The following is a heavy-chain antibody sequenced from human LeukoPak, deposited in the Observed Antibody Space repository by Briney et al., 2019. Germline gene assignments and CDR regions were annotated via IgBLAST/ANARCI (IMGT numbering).Heavy chain of an antibody. D-gene: IGHD1-14*01. Sequence: ASVKVSCKASGGTFSSYAISWVRQAPGQGLEWMGGIIPIFGTANYAQKFQGRVTITTDESTSTAYMELSSLRSEDTAVYYCARDRGTTFDAFDIRGQGTMVTVSS. V-gene: IGHV1-69*05. CDR2: IIPIFGTA. CDR1: GGTFSSYA. CDR3: ARDRGTTFDAFDI. J-gene: IGHJ3*02.